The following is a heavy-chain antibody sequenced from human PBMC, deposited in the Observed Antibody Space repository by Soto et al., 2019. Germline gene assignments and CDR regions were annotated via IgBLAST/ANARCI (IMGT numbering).Heavy chain of an antibody. Sequence: SETLSLTCTVSGDSISSKNYYWEWIRLPPGKGLEWIGSIYDNGGTYYNPSLKSRVTIHVETPKKQISLKLKSVTAADSALYYCTRRSHRSGSGSFIEKWGQGTLVTVSS. CDR3: TRRSHRSGSGSFIEK. CDR2: IYDNGGT. V-gene: IGHV4-39*01. D-gene: IGHD3-10*01. J-gene: IGHJ4*02. CDR1: GDSISSKNYY.